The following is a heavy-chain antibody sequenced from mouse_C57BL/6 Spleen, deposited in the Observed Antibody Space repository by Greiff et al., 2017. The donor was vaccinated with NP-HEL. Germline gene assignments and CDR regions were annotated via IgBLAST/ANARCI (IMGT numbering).Heavy chain of an antibody. CDR3: ARSGDGYYGY. Sequence: QVQLQQPGAELVMPGASVKLSCKASGYTFTSYWMHWVKQRPGQGLEWIGEIDPSDSYTNYNQKFKGTSTLTVAKSSSTAYMQLSSLTSEDSAVYYCARSGDGYYGYWGQGTTLTVSS. J-gene: IGHJ2*01. CDR2: IDPSDSYT. CDR1: GYTFTSYW. V-gene: IGHV1-69*01. D-gene: IGHD2-3*01.